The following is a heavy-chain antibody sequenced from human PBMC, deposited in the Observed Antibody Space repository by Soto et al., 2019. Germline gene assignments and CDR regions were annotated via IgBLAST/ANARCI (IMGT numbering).Heavy chain of an antibody. D-gene: IGHD2-2*01. CDR2: ISAYNGNT. Sequence: GAPVEVSCTASGYTFTSYGISWVRQAPGQGLEWMGWISAYNGNTNYAQKLQGRVTMTTDTSTSTAYMELRSLRSDDTAVYYCAKGYCSSTSCYAHFDYWGQGTLVTVSS. CDR3: AKGYCSSTSCYAHFDY. V-gene: IGHV1-18*01. CDR1: GYTFTSYG. J-gene: IGHJ4*02.